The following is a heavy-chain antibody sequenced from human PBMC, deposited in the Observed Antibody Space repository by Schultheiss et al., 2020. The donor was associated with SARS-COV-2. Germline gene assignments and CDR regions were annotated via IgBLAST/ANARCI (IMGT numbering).Heavy chain of an antibody. Sequence: SETLSLTCTVSGGSISSGGYYWSWIRQHPGKGLEWIGEINHSGSTNYNPSLKSRVTISVDTSKNQFSLKLSSVTAADTAVYYCARTSSSWSHYFDYWGQGTLVTVSS. J-gene: IGHJ4*02. CDR1: GGSISSGGYY. V-gene: IGHV4-39*07. D-gene: IGHD6-13*01. CDR2: INHSGST. CDR3: ARTSSSWSHYFDY.